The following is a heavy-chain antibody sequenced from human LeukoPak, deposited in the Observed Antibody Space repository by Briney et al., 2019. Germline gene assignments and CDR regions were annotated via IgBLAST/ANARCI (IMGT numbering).Heavy chain of an antibody. J-gene: IGHJ4*02. CDR1: GGSISSYY. V-gene: IGHV4-59*01. Sequence: SETLSLTCTVSGGSISSYYWSWIRQPPGKGLEWIGYIYYSGSTNYNPSLKSRVTISVDTSKNQFSLKLSSVTAADTGVYYCARYGQKGSSSLFDYWGQGTLVTVSS. CDR2: IYYSGST. D-gene: IGHD6-6*01. CDR3: ARYGQKGSSSLFDY.